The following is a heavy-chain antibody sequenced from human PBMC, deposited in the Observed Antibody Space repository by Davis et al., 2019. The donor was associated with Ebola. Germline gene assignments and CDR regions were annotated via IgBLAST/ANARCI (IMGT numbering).Heavy chain of an antibody. Sequence: GGSLRLSCAASGFTFSDFGIHWVRQAPGKGLEWVSYISGSATSTFYADSVKGRFTISRDNARDSLYLQMDSLRVEDTAIYYCARDAFSLSRYDTEDHWGQGTLVTVSS. J-gene: IGHJ4*02. CDR2: ISGSATST. CDR1: GFTFSDFG. CDR3: ARDAFSLSRYDTEDH. D-gene: IGHD3-9*01. V-gene: IGHV3-48*04.